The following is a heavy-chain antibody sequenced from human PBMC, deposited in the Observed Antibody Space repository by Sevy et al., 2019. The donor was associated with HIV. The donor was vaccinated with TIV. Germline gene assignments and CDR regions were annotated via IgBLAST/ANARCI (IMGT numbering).Heavy chain of an antibody. CDR2: ISSNGGST. V-gene: IGHV3-64D*06. CDR1: GFTFSSYA. CDR3: VKGAQYCSSTSCVDYYYYYMDV. J-gene: IGHJ6*03. Sequence: GGSLRLSCSASGFTFSSYAMHWVRQAPGKGLEYVSAISSNGGSTYYADSVKGRFIISRDNSKNTLYLQMSSLRAEDTAVYYCVKGAQYCSSTSCVDYYYYYMDVWGKGTTVTVSS. D-gene: IGHD2-2*01.